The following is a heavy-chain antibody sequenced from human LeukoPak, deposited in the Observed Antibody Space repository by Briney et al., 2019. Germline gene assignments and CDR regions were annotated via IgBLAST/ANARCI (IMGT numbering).Heavy chain of an antibody. D-gene: IGHD6-13*01. CDR2: ISWNSGSI. CDR3: ARELVRTVMVYYYGMDV. J-gene: IGHJ6*02. Sequence: GRSLRLSCAASGFTFDDYAMHWVRQAPGKSLEWVSGISWNSGSIGYADSVKGRFTISRDNAKNSLYLQINSLRAEDTALYYCARELVRTVMVYYYGMDVWGQGTTVTVSS. V-gene: IGHV3-9*01. CDR1: GFTFDDYA.